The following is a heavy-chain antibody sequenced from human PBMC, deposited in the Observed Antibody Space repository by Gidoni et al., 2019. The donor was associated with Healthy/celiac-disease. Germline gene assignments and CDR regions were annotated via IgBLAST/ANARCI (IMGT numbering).Heavy chain of an antibody. CDR1: GGSISSSSYY. CDR3: ASAGITMVRGVIGWFDP. D-gene: IGHD3-10*01. V-gene: IGHV4-39*01. J-gene: IGHJ5*02. Sequence: QLQLQESGPGLVKPSETLSPTCTVSGGSISSSSYYWGWIRQPPGKGLEWIGSIYYSGSTYYNPSLKSRVTISVDTSKNQFSLKLSSVTAADTAVYYCASAGITMVRGVIGWFDPWGQGTLVTVSS. CDR2: IYYSGST.